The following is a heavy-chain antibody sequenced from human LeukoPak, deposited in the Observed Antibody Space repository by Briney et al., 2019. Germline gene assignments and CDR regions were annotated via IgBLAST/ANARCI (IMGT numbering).Heavy chain of an antibody. CDR3: ARGGRGVLRYFDS. D-gene: IGHD3-9*01. Sequence: PSETLSLTCTVSGGSISSYYWSWIRQPPGKGLEWIGYIYYSGSTNYNPSLKSRVTISVDTSKNQFSLKLSSVTAADTAVYYCARGGRGVLRYFDSWGQGTLVTVSS. V-gene: IGHV4-59*12. CDR2: IYYSGST. J-gene: IGHJ4*02. CDR1: GGSISSYY.